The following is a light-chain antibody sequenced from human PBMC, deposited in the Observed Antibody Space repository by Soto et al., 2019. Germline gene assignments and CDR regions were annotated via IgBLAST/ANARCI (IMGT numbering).Light chain of an antibody. Sequence: ESVLTQSPGTLSLSPGERATLSCRATQSVTNNYFAWYQQKPGQSPRLLIDCVSGRATDIPDRFSGSGSGTDFTLTISRQEPEDFVVYYCQQYSSLPHTFGQGTKLEVK. J-gene: IGKJ2*01. V-gene: IGKV3-20*01. CDR3: QQYSSLPHT. CDR2: CVS. CDR1: QSVTNNY.